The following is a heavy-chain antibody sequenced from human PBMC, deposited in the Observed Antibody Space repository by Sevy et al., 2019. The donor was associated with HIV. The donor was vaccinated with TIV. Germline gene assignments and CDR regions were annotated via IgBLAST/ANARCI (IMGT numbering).Heavy chain of an antibody. CDR2: IYSGGST. J-gene: IGHJ6*02. D-gene: IGHD3-22*01. CDR1: TFRVIDNY. V-gene: IGHV3-66*01. Sequence: GGSLRLSCAASTFRVIDNYMSWVRQAPGKGLEWVSTIYSGGSTFYADSVKGRFTISRDNSKNTLYLQMNSLRAEDTAVYYCARDRYYDASGYYYHYYGLDVRGQGTTVTVSS. CDR3: ARDRYYDASGYYYHYYGLDV.